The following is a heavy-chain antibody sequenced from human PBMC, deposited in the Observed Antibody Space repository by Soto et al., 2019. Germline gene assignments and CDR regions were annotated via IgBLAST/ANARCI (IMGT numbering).Heavy chain of an antibody. V-gene: IGHV2-5*02. J-gene: IGHJ2*01. D-gene: IGHD3-22*01. Sequence: QITLKESGPTLVKPTQTLTLTCTFSGFSLETSGMGMSWIRQPPGKALEWLALIYWDDDKRYSPSLKNRLTITQDTSNTQVVLTLTNVDPVDTATYYCAHSLSHYANSGPYTYWSFDLWGRGTLVTVSS. CDR1: GFSLETSGMG. CDR3: AHSLSHYANSGPYTYWSFDL. CDR2: IYWDDDK.